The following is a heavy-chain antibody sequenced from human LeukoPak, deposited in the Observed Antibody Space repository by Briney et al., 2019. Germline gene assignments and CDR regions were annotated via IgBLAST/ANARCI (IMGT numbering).Heavy chain of an antibody. CDR1: AFTFSNSG. J-gene: IGHJ4*02. D-gene: IGHD6-19*01. Sequence: QPGGSLRLSCAASAFTFSNSGMHWVRHAPGKGLEWVAYIRYDGSNKYYADSVKGRFTISRDNAKNTLYLQTNSLRAEDTAVYYCAKDRGIAVAGTFDYWGQGTLVTVSS. CDR2: IRYDGSNK. V-gene: IGHV3-30*02. CDR3: AKDRGIAVAGTFDY.